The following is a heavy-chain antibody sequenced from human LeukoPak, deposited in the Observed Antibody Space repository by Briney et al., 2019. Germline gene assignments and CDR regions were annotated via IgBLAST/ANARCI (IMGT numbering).Heavy chain of an antibody. V-gene: IGHV4-34*01. J-gene: IGHJ3*02. CDR3: ARLTTVTTRAFDI. CDR2: INHSGST. D-gene: IGHD4-17*01. Sequence: SETLSLTCAVYGGSFSGYYWSWIRQPPGKGLEWIGEINHSGSTNYNPSLKSRVTISVDTSKNQFSLKLSSVTAADTAEYYCARLTTVTTRAFDIWGQGTMVTVSS. CDR1: GGSFSGYY.